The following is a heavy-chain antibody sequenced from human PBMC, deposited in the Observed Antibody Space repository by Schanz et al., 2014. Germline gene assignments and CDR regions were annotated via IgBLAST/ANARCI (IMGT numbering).Heavy chain of an antibody. D-gene: IGHD3-10*01. CDR1: GYTFTSYY. J-gene: IGHJ3*01. CDR3: ATNSPFRMVRGSNAFDA. CDR2: ISVYHGHT. Sequence: QVQLVQSGAEVKKPGASVKVSCKASGYTFTSYYMHWVRQAPGQGLEWMGWISVYHGHTNYAEKVHGRVTMTTDTSTSTAYMELSGLRSGDTAVYYCATNSPFRMVRGSNAFDAWGQGTMVTVSS. V-gene: IGHV1-18*04.